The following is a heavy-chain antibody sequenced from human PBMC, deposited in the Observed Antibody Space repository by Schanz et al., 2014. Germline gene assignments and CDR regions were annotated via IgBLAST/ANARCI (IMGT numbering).Heavy chain of an antibody. D-gene: IGHD2-2*01. Sequence: QVQLVQSGSEFKKPGASVKVSCKASGYIFSSYAIHWVRQAPGQGLEWMGWINPNSGGTNYPQRFQGRVTTTRDTSSRTVYMQLSRLTSDDTAVYFCARERGRGYCSRTSCSKDYGMDVWGQGTTVTVSS. CDR1: GYIFSSYA. V-gene: IGHV1-2*02. CDR3: ARERGRGYCSRTSCSKDYGMDV. J-gene: IGHJ6*02. CDR2: INPNSGGT.